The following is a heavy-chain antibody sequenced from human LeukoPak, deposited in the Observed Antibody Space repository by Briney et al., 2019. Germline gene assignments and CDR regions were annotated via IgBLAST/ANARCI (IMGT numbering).Heavy chain of an antibody. J-gene: IGHJ4*02. D-gene: IGHD3-3*01. CDR3: ARDSEIGFLEWLLSYPDY. Sequence: PGGSLRLSCAASGFTFSSYWMHWVRQAPGKGLVWVSRINSDGSTTSYADSVKGRFTISRDNSKNTLYLQMNSLRAEDTAVYYCARDSEIGFLEWLLSYPDYWGQGTLVTVSS. CDR1: GFTFSSYW. CDR2: INSDGSTT. V-gene: IGHV3-74*01.